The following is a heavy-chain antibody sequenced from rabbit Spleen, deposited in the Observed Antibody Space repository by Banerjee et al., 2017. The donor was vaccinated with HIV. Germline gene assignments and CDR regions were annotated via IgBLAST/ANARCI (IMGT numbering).Heavy chain of an antibody. D-gene: IGHD4-1*01. CDR1: GFSFNSGYD. V-gene: IGHV1S40*01. CDR2: VDSGDGDT. CDR3: ARDLDDVIGWNFGW. J-gene: IGHJ4*01. Sequence: QSLEESGGGLVKPGASLTLTCKASGFSFNSGYDMCWVRQAPGKGLEWIACVDSGDGDTYYANWAKGRFTISKTSSTTVTLQMTSLTAADTATYFCARDLDDVIGWNFGWWGQGTLVTVS.